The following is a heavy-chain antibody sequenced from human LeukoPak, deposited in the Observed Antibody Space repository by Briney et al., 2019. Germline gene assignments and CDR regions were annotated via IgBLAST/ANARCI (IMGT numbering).Heavy chain of an antibody. CDR3: ARGGVYDTSGYYLIDY. CDR1: VFTPTIYS. J-gene: IGHJ4*02. CDR2: ISSSSRTI. D-gene: IGHD3-22*01. V-gene: IGHV3-48*02. Sequence: GDSLTHSCADAVFTPTIYSMSWVLKAPGQVLDWKAYISSSSRTIYYADSVKGRFTIFRDNAKNSLFLQMNSLRDEDTAAYYCARGGVYDTSGYYLIDYWGQGTLVSVSS.